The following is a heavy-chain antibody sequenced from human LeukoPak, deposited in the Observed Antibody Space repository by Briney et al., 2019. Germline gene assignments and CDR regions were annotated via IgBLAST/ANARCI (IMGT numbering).Heavy chain of an antibody. V-gene: IGHV4-4*07. CDR1: GGSLSSYY. CDR3: ARQIASAGTAGFDF. D-gene: IGHD6-13*01. J-gene: IGHJ4*02. CDR2: IYSTGST. Sequence: SETLSPTCTVSGGSLSSYYWSWIRQPAGKGLEWIGRIYSTGSTNYNPSLKSRVTMSVDTSKNQFALRLTSVTAADTAVYYCARQIASAGTAGFDFWGQGALVTVSS.